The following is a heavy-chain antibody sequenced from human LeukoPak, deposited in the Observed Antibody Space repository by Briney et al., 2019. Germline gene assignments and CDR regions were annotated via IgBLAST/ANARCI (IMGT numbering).Heavy chain of an antibody. CDR2: INHSGST. V-gene: IGHV4-34*01. Sequence: PSETLSLTCAVYGGSFSGYYWSWIRQPPGKGLEWIGEINHSGSTNYNPSLKSRVTISVDTSKSQFSLKVTSVTASDTAMYYCVRDHVSPGLSNWFDPWGQGTLVTVSS. D-gene: IGHD3-16*01. CDR3: VRDHVSPGLSNWFDP. CDR1: GGSFSGYY. J-gene: IGHJ5*02.